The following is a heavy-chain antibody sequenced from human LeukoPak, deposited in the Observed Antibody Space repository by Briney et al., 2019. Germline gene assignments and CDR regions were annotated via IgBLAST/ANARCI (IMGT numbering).Heavy chain of an antibody. D-gene: IGHD3-10*01. CDR3: ARRGISMVRGVITNGNWFDP. Sequence: GESLKISCKGSGYSFTSYWIGWVRQMPGKGLEWMWIIYPDDSDTTYSPSFQGQVTISADKSISTAYLQWSSLKASDTAMYYCARRGISMVRGVITNGNWFDPWGQGTLVTVSS. CDR1: GYSFTSYW. V-gene: IGHV5-51*01. J-gene: IGHJ5*02. CDR2: IYPDDSDT.